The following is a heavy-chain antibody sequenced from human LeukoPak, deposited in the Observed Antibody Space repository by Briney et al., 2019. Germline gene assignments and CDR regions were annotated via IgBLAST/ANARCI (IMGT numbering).Heavy chain of an antibody. CDR1: GGSISNGDHY. Sequence: SETLSLTCTVSGGSISNGDHYWSWIRQHPGKGLEWIGHIYYSGSTYYNPSLKSRGIISVETSKNQFSLKLSSVTAADTAMYYRARIMLSWREFDCWGQGTLVTVSS. CDR2: IYYSGST. D-gene: IGHD1-26*01. J-gene: IGHJ4*02. V-gene: IGHV4-31*03. CDR3: ARIMLSWREFDC.